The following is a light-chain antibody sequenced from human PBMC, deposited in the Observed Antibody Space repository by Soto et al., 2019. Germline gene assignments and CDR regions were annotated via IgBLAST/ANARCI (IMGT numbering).Light chain of an antibody. J-gene: IGKJ1*01. CDR1: QSINTS. Sequence: VLTQSPATLSLSPGERATLCLMASQSINTSLAWYQPKSGKPPLLVISDSTPRGNGVPYRCSGSGSGTALTLTIRRPEPEDFSVYYCRHYGSFGQGTKVDIK. CDR3: RHYGS. CDR2: DST. V-gene: IGKV3-20*01.